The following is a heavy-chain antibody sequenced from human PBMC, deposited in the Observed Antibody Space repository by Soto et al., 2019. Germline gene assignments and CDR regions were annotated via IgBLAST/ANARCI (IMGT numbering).Heavy chain of an antibody. V-gene: IGHV3-30*18. Sequence: QVQLVESGGGVVQPGRSLRLSCAASGFTFSSYGMHWVRQAPGKGLEWVAVISYDGSNKYYADSVKGRFTISRDNSKNTLYLKMNSRRAEDTAVYYCAKEEETMVRGLADAFDIWGQGTMVTVSS. J-gene: IGHJ3*02. CDR3: AKEEETMVRGLADAFDI. D-gene: IGHD3-10*01. CDR1: GFTFSSYG. CDR2: ISYDGSNK.